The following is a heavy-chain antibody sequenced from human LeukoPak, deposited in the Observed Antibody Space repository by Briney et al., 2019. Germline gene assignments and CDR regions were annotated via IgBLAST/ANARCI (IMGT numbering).Heavy chain of an antibody. V-gene: IGHV3-74*01. D-gene: IGHD4-17*01. J-gene: IGHJ4*02. CDR1: GFTFSSYW. CDR2: INTDGSST. CDR3: ARPATTVPYFDY. Sequence: GGSLRLSCAASGFTFSSYWMHWVRQAPGKGLVWISRINTDGSSTSYADSVKGRFTISRDNAKNSLYLQMNSLRAEDTAVYYCARPATTVPYFDYWGQGTLVTVSS.